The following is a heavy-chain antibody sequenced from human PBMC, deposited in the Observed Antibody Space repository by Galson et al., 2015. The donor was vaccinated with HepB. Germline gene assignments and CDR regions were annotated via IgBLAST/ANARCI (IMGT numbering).Heavy chain of an antibody. Sequence: ETLSLTCTVSGGSISSSSYYWGWIRQPPGKGLEWIGNIYYSASTYYKPSLKSRVTISVDTSKNQFSLKLNSVTAADTTVYYCARTRIAAADYFDYWGQGTLVTVSS. V-gene: IGHV4-39*01. D-gene: IGHD6-13*01. CDR1: GGSISSSSYY. J-gene: IGHJ4*02. CDR2: IYYSAST. CDR3: ARTRIAAADYFDY.